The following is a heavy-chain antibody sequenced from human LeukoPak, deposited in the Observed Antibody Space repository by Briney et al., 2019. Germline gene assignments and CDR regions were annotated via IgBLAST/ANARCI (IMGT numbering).Heavy chain of an antibody. Sequence: GGSLRLSCAASGFTFSNYAMSWVRQAPGKGLEWVAVISYDGSNKYYADSVKGRFTISRDNSKNTLYLQMNSLRAEDTAVYYCARGPCPSSTSCYGAEYFQHWGQGTLVTVSS. D-gene: IGHD2-2*01. J-gene: IGHJ1*01. CDR2: ISYDGSNK. V-gene: IGHV3-30-3*01. CDR1: GFTFSNYA. CDR3: ARGPCPSSTSCYGAEYFQH.